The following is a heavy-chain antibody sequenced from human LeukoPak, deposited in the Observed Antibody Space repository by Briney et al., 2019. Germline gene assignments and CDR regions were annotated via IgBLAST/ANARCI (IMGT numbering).Heavy chain of an antibody. D-gene: IGHD7-27*01. CDR2: IYYSGST. CDR1: GGSISSYY. Sequence: SETLSLTCTVSGGSISSYYWSWIRQPPGKGLVWIGYIYYSGSTNYNPSLKSRVTISVDTSKNQFSLKLSSVTAADTAVYYCARGLGIAWYFDLWGRGTLVTVSS. J-gene: IGHJ2*01. CDR3: ARGLGIAWYFDL. V-gene: IGHV4-59*01.